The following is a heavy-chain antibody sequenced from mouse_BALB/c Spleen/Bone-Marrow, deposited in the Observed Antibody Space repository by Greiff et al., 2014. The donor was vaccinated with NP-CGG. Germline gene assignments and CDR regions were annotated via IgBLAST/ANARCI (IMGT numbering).Heavy chain of an antibody. CDR3: ARSGYDGFAY. V-gene: IGHV1S81*02. CDR1: GYTFTSYW. Sequence: QVQLQQSGAELVKPGASVKLSCKASGYTFTSYWMHWVEQRPGQGLEWIGEINPSNGCTNYNEKFKSKATLTVDKSSSTAYMQLSSLTSEDSAVYYCARSGYDGFAYWGQGTLVTVSA. J-gene: IGHJ3*01. D-gene: IGHD2-2*01. CDR2: INPSNGCT.